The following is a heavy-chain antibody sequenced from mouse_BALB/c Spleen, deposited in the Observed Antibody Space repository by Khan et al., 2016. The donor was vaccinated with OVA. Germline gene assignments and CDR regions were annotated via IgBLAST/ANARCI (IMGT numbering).Heavy chain of an antibody. D-gene: IGHD2-10*01. J-gene: IGHJ4*01. V-gene: IGHV2-6-1*01. CDR2: IWSAGIT. CDR1: GFSLTNYG. CDR3: ARQPYYHYNIMDY. Sequence: QVQLKESGPGLAAPSQSLSITCTISGFSLTNYGVHWVRQPPGKGLEWLVVIWSAGITNYNSVLKSRLTLTKDNSQSPHFSKINSLQTYDTAIYFCARQPYYHYNIMDYWGQGTSVTVSS.